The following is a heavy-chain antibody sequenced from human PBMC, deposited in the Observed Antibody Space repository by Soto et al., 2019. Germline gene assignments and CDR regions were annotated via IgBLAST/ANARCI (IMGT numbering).Heavy chain of an antibody. CDR2: IYSGGST. CDR3: ARDARIVGATSRGLADY. D-gene: IGHD1-26*01. CDR1: GFTVSSNY. J-gene: IGHJ4*02. Sequence: PGGSLRLSWAASGFTVSSNYMSGVRQAPGKGLEWVSVIYSGGSTYYADSVKGRFTISRDNSKNTLYLQMNSLRAEDTAVYYCARDARIVGATSRGLADYWGQGT. V-gene: IGHV3-66*01.